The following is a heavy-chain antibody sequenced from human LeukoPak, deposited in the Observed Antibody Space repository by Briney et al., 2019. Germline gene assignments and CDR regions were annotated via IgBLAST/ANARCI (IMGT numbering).Heavy chain of an antibody. J-gene: IGHJ4*02. CDR3: ARNPATGTADY. V-gene: IGHV3-11*06. Sequence: PGGSLRLSCAASGFSFSDYYMSWLRQAPGKGLEWVSYISSSSSHTNYADSVKGRFATSRDNAKNSLYLQMNSLRAEDTAVYYCARNPATGTADYWGQGTLVTVSS. D-gene: IGHD6-13*01. CDR1: GFSFSDYY. CDR2: ISSSSSHT.